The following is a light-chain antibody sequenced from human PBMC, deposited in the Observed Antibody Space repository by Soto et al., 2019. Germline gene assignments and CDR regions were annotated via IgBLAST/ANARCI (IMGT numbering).Light chain of an antibody. V-gene: IGKV3-11*01. CDR2: DAS. J-gene: IGKJ3*01. CDR1: QRVSSY. CDR3: QQRSNWPLT. Sequence: EIVLTQSPATLSLSPGERTTLSCRASQRVSSYLAWYQQKPGQPPRLLIYDASNRATGIPARFSGSGSGTDFTLTISSLEPEDFAVYYCQQRSNWPLTFGPGTKVDIK.